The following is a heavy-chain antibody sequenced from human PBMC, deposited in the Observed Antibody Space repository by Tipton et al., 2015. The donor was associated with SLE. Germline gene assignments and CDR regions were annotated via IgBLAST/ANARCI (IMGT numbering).Heavy chain of an antibody. V-gene: IGHV1-2*02. CDR2: INPNSGGT. CDR3: ARVDTYYDFWSGLDAFDI. J-gene: IGHJ3*02. Sequence: QSGPEVKKPGASVKVSCKASGYTFTSYGISWVRQAPGQGLEWMGWINPNSGGTNYAQKFQGRVTMTRDTSISTAYMELSRLRSDDTAVYYCARVDTYYDFWSGLDAFDIWGQGTMVTVSS. CDR1: GYTFTSYG. D-gene: IGHD3-3*01.